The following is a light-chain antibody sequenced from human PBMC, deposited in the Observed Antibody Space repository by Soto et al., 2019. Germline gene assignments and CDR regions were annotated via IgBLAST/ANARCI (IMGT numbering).Light chain of an antibody. Sequence: EIVMTQSPATLYVSPGERATLSCRASQSVSGNLAWYQQKPGQAPRLLIYGASTRATGLPARFSGSGSGTEFTLPISSLQSEDFALYYCQQYDHWPFTFGPGTKVDIK. V-gene: IGKV3-15*01. J-gene: IGKJ3*01. CDR2: GAS. CDR3: QQYDHWPFT. CDR1: QSVSGN.